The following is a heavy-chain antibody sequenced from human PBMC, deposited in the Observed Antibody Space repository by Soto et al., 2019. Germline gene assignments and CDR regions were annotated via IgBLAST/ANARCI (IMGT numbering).Heavy chain of an antibody. CDR2: IYWDDDR. CDR3: AHIVITYGGVIGDDAFGI. D-gene: IGHD3-16*02. V-gene: IGHV2-5*02. J-gene: IGHJ3*02. CDR1: GFSLTTIGVG. Sequence: QITLKESGPTLVRPTQTLTLTCSFSGFSLTTIGVGVGWIRQPPGEALDWLAVIYWDDDRRYSPSLRSRLTITKDTSKNQVVLTMTNMDPVDTATYYCAHIVITYGGVIGDDAFGIWGQGTLVTVSS.